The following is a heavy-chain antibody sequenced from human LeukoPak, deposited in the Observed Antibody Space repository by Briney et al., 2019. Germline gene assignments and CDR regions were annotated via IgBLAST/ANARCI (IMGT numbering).Heavy chain of an antibody. J-gene: IGHJ6*02. CDR3: ARMGKVLRFGTDLENYGMDV. D-gene: IGHD3-10*01. Sequence: GASVKVSCRASGYTFTGYYMHWVRQAPGQGLEWMGRINPNSGGTNYAQKFQGRVTMTRDTSISTAYMELSRLRSDDTAVYYCARMGKVLRFGTDLENYGMDVWGQGTTVTVSS. CDR2: INPNSGGT. V-gene: IGHV1-2*06. CDR1: GYTFTGYY.